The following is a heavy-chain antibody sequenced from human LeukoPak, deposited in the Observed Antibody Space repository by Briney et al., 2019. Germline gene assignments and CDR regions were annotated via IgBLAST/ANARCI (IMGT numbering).Heavy chain of an antibody. D-gene: IGHD2-15*01. Sequence: GASVKVSCKASGYSFTNYAMNWVRQAPGQGLEWMGWINPNSGGTNYAQKFQGRVTMTRDTSISTAYMELSSLRSEDTAVYYCARGPIVVVVAPYYYYYYYMDVWGKGTTVTVSS. J-gene: IGHJ6*03. CDR2: INPNSGGT. V-gene: IGHV1-2*02. CDR3: ARGPIVVVVAPYYYYYYYMDV. CDR1: GYSFTNYA.